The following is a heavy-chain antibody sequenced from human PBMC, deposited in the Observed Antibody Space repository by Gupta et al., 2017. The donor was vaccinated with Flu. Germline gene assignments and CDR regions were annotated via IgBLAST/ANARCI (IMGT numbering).Heavy chain of an antibody. CDR2: NYYDGTA. V-gene: IGHV4-39*02. J-gene: IGHJ4*02. D-gene: IGHD6-13*01. CDR3: ARLLQTAAAST. CDR1: GDSISSSDYY. Sequence: QLLLQASGPGLVKPSETLSLMCTVPGDSISSSDYYWGWLRRPEGKGLEWIGTNYYDGTAYYNPSLKSRVTMSIDTSKNNFSLNLRSVTAADTAVFYCARLLQTAAASTWGRGTRVTVSS.